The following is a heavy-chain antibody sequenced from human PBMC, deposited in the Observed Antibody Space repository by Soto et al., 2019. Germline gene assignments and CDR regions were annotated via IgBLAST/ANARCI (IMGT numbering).Heavy chain of an antibody. CDR1: GFTFSDYS. CDR3: AREYYYESNGWLRPFDY. CDR2: SRRSSTLL. J-gene: IGHJ4*02. V-gene: IGHV3-21*06. D-gene: IGHD3-22*01. Sequence: EVQLVESGGGLVKPGGSLRLSCAASGFTFSDYSMNWVRQAPGKGLEWVSSSRRSSTLLYYADSVKGRFTISRDTAKNSLYLQINSLIAEDTAVYYCAREYYYESNGWLRPFDYWGQGTLVSVSS.